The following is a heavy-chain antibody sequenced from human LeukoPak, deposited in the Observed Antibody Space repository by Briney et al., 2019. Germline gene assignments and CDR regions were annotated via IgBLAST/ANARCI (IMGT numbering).Heavy chain of an antibody. CDR2: IIPIFGTA. Sequence: SVKVSCKASGYTFTGYYMHWVRQAPGQGLEWMGGIIPIFGTANYAQKFQGRVTITTDESTSTACMELSSLRSEDTAVYYCARAPLGQPDYFDYWGQETLVTVSS. V-gene: IGHV1-69*05. D-gene: IGHD3/OR15-3a*01. CDR3: ARAPLGQPDYFDY. CDR1: GYTFTGYY. J-gene: IGHJ4*02.